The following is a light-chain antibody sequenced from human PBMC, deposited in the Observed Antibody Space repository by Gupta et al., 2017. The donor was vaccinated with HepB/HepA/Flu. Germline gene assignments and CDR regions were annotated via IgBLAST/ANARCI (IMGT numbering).Light chain of an antibody. V-gene: IGKV1-39*01. CDR2: DAS. CDR1: QSISSH. Sequence: DIQLTQSPSSLSASVGDRVTITCRASQSISSHLNWYQQKPGKAPKVLIYDASTLQSGVPSRFSGRGSGTDFTRTISSLHPEDFASYYCQQNYKSPHTFGLGTKLESK. CDR3: QQNYKSPHT. J-gene: IGKJ2*01.